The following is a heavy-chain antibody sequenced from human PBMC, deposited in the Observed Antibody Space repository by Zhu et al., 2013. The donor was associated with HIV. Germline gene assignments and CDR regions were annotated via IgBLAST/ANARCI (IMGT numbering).Heavy chain of an antibody. CDR3: ARHDILTGYFVFDL. D-gene: IGHD3-9*01. CDR2: DNPDSGDT. CDR1: GGTFSSYA. J-gene: IGHJ5*02. V-gene: IGHV1-2*02. Sequence: QVQLVQSGAEVKKPGSSVKVSCKASGGTFSSYAITWVRQAPGQGLEWMGWDNPDSGDTKYAQKFQGRVTMTRDTSISTAYMELSTLRSDDTAVYYCARHDILTGYFVFDLWGQGTLVAVSS.